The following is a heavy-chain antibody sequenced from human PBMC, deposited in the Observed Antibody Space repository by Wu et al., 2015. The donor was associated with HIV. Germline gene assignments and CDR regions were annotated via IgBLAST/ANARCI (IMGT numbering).Heavy chain of an antibody. CDR1: GYTFTGYY. CDR3: ARDRHYYDSSGYGSFIIDY. D-gene: IGHD3-22*01. CDR2: INPNSGGT. J-gene: IGHJ4*02. V-gene: IGHV1-2*02. Sequence: QVQLVQSGAEVKKPGASVKVSCKASGYTFTGYYMHWVRQAPGQGLEWMGWINPNSGGTNYAQKFQGRVTMTRDTSISTAYMELSRLRSDDTAVYYCARDRHYYDSSGYGSFIIDYWGQGNAGHRLL.